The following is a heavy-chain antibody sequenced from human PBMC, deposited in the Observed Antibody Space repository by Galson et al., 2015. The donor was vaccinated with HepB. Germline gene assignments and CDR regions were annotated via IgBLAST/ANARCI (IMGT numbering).Heavy chain of an antibody. J-gene: IGHJ5*02. D-gene: IGHD6-6*01. V-gene: IGHV3-30-3*01. Sequence: SLRLSCAASGFTFSSYAMHWVRQAPGKGLEWVAVISYDGSNKYYADSVKGRFTISRDNSKNTLYLQMNSLRAEDTAVYYCARDRGLVWSPGSSTGWFDPWGQGTLVTVSS. CDR1: GFTFSSYA. CDR3: ARDRGLVWSPGSSTGWFDP. CDR2: ISYDGSNK.